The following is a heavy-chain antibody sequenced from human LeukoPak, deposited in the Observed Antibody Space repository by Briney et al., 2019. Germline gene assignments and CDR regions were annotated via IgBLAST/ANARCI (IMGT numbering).Heavy chain of an antibody. CDR1: GYTFTGYY. CDR3: ARVRMRGGSQRSSDH. Sequence: ASVKVSCKASGYTFTGYYMHWVRQAPGQGLEWMGWISPFNGNTKYTEKFQDRVTMTADTSTSTAYMELRNLRSDDTAVYYCARVRMRGGSQRSSDHWGQGTLVTVSS. J-gene: IGHJ4*02. V-gene: IGHV1-18*04. D-gene: IGHD1-26*01. CDR2: ISPFNGNT.